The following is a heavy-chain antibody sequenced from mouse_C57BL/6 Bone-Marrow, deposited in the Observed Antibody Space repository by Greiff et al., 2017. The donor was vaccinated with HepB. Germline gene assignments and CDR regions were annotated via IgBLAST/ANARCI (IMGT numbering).Heavy chain of an antibody. J-gene: IGHJ3*01. CDR2: IDPEDGET. CDR1: GFNIKDYY. CDR3: ARDNPPPWFAY. V-gene: IGHV14-2*01. D-gene: IGHD1-3*01. Sequence: EVQLVESGAELVKPGASVKLSCTASGFNIKDYYMHWVKQRTEQGLEWIGRIDPEDGETKYAPKFQGKATITADPSSNTAYLQLSSLTSENTAVYYCARDNPPPWFAYWGQGTLVTVSA.